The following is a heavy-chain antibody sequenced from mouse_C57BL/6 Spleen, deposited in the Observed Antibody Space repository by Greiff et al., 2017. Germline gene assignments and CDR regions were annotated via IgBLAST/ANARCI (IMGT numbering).Heavy chain of an antibody. CDR3: ASGLITTVVATNFDV. J-gene: IGHJ1*03. CDR1: GFNIKDYY. CDR2: IDPEDGET. V-gene: IGHV14-2*01. Sequence: EVQLQQSGAELVKPGASVKLSCTASGFNIKDYYMHWVKQRTEQGLEWIGRIDPEDGETKYAPKFPGKATITADTSSNTAYLQLSSLTSEDTAVYYWASGLITTVVATNFDVWGTGTTVTVSS. D-gene: IGHD1-1*01.